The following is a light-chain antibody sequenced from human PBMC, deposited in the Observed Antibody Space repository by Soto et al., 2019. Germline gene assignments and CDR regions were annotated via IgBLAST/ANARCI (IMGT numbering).Light chain of an antibody. Sequence: QSVLTQPPSASGTPGQRVTISCSGSSSNIGSNTVNWYQHLPGKAPKVLIYSNNQRSSGVPDRFSGSKSGTSASLAISGPQSEDEADYYGEAGSNGLICVVFGGGNEVPVL. CDR1: SSNIGSNT. CDR3: EAGSNGLICVV. J-gene: IGLJ2*01. V-gene: IGLV1-44*01. CDR2: SNN.